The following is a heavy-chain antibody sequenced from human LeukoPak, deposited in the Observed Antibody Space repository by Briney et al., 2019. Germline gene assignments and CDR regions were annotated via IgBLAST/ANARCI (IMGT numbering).Heavy chain of an antibody. Sequence: SETLSLTCSVSGVSITSNYWSWIRQPPGKGLEWLGYTHHSGATGYNPSLKSRSTMSLDTSNNQFSLKLSSVTAADTAVYYCARSSGHSYGDSDYWGQGNLVTVSS. V-gene: IGHV4-59*01. D-gene: IGHD5-18*01. J-gene: IGHJ4*02. CDR3: ARSSGHSYGDSDY. CDR1: GVSITSNY. CDR2: THHSGAT.